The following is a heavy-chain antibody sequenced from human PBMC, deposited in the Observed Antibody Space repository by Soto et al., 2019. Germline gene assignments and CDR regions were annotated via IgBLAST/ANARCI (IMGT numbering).Heavy chain of an antibody. CDR2: IIPIFGTA. J-gene: IGHJ6*02. D-gene: IGHD2-15*01. V-gene: IGHV1-69*13. CDR1: GGTFSSYA. Sequence: ASVKVSCKASGGTFSSYAISWLRQAPGQGLEWMGGIIPIFGTANYAQKFQGRVTITADESTSTAYMELSSLRSEDTAVYYCARGALGYCSGGSCYYYYGMDVWGQGTTVTVSS. CDR3: ARGALGYCSGGSCYYYYGMDV.